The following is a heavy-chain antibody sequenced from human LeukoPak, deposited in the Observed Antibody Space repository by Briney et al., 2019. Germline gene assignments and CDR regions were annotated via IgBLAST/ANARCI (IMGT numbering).Heavy chain of an antibody. D-gene: IGHD2-8*01. CDR2: IYHSGST. J-gene: IGHJ4*02. CDR1: GYSISSGYY. Sequence: SETLSLTCTVSGYSISSGYYWGWIRQPPGKGLEWIGSIYHSGSTYYNPSLKSRVTISVDTSKNQFSLKLSSVTAADTAVYYCARDGKWSSPDYSTGDYWGQGTLVTVSS. V-gene: IGHV4-38-2*02. CDR3: ARDGKWSSPDYSTGDY.